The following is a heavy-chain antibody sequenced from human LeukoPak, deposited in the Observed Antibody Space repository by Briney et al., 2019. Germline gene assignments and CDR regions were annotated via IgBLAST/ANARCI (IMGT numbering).Heavy chain of an antibody. D-gene: IGHD6-19*01. CDR1: GGSISSSSYY. CDR2: IYHSGGT. J-gene: IGHJ6*02. CDR3: ASIGQWLELGRPICYYGMDV. V-gene: IGHV4-39*07. Sequence: SETLSLTCTVSGGSISSSSYYWGWIRQPPGKGLGWIGTIYHSGGTYYNPSLQSRVTISVDTAKNQFSLKLRSVTAADTAVYYCASIGQWLELGRPICYYGMDVWGQGTTVTVSS.